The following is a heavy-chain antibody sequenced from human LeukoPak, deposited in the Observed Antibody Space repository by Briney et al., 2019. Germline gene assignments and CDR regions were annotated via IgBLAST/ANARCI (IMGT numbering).Heavy chain of an antibody. D-gene: IGHD3-22*01. Sequence: GGSLRLSCATSGFTFDDYGMNWVRHAPGKGLEWVSNINWNGNNVDYADPVKGRFTISRDKAKNSLQLQMNSLRAEETAADYAARVRKQYYYDNSHHRDASDVWGQGTMVIVSS. V-gene: IGHV3-20*04. J-gene: IGHJ3*01. CDR1: GFTFDDYG. CDR3: ARVRKQYYYDNSHHRDASDV. CDR2: INWNGNNV.